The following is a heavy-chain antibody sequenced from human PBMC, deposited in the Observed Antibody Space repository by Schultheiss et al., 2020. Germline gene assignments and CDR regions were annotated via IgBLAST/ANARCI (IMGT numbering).Heavy chain of an antibody. CDR2: IHYSGST. CDR1: GGSISSSSYY. CDR3: ARGPHIYYYYMDV. J-gene: IGHJ6*03. Sequence: SETLSLTCTVSGGSISSSSYYWGWIRQPPGKGLEWIGSIHYSGSTYYNPSLKSRVTISVDTSKNQFSLKLSSVTAADTAVYYCARGPHIYYYYMDVWGKGTTVTVSS. V-gene: IGHV4-39*07.